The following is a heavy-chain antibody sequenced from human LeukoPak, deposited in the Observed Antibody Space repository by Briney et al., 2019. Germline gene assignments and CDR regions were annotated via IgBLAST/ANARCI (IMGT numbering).Heavy chain of an antibody. CDR3: ARGYSPINYYDFWRGNYGMDV. CDR1: GFTFSDYY. J-gene: IGHJ6*02. V-gene: IGHV3-11*01. CDR2: ISSSGSTI. Sequence: GGSLRLSCAASGFTFSDYYMSWIRQAPGKGLEWDSYISSSGSTIYYADSVKGRFTISRDNAKNSLYLQMNSLRAEDTAVYYCARGYSPINYYDFWRGNYGMDVWGQGTTVTVSS. D-gene: IGHD3-3*01.